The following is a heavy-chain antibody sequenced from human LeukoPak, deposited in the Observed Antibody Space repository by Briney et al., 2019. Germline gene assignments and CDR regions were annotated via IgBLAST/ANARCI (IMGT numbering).Heavy chain of an antibody. V-gene: IGHV1-2*02. D-gene: IGHD1-1*01. CDR1: GYTFSDYT. Sequence: GASVKVSCKTSGYTFSDYTINWVRQAPGQGLEWMGWFNPKSGSTNYAQKFQGRVTMTRDTSISTAYMELSRLRSDDTAVYYCARDTNDPAVIDYMDVWGKGTTVTVSS. J-gene: IGHJ6*03. CDR2: FNPKSGST. CDR3: ARDTNDPAVIDYMDV.